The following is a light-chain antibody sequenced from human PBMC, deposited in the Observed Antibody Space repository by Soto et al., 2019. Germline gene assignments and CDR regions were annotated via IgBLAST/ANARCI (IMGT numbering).Light chain of an antibody. CDR2: GAS. CDR3: QQFGSSPRT. CDR1: QSVSNNY. J-gene: IGKJ1*01. Sequence: EIVLTQSPGTLSLSPGERATLSCRASQSVSNNYLAWYQQKPGQAPRLLIYGASSRATGIPDRFSGSGSGTEFTLTLSRLEPEDFAVFYCQQFGSSPRTFGQGTRVEI. V-gene: IGKV3-20*01.